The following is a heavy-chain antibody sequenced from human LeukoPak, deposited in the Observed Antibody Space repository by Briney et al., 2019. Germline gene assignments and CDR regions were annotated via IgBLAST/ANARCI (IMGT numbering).Heavy chain of an antibody. CDR3: ARDLSPHARIAAAVNFDY. Sequence: PGRSLSLSCAVSGFSLSSYGTQAGRPAPRGGVWWVAFIRYDGSNKYYADSVKGRFTISRDNSKNTLYLQMNSLRSEDTAVYYCARDLSPHARIAAAVNFDYWGQGTLVTVSS. CDR2: IRYDGSNK. V-gene: IGHV3-30*02. D-gene: IGHD6-13*01. CDR1: GFSLSSYG. J-gene: IGHJ4*02.